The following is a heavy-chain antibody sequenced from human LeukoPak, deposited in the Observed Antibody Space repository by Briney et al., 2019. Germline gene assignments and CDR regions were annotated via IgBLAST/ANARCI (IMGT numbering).Heavy chain of an antibody. CDR3: AKDRGNYEGLYDY. V-gene: IGHV3-23*01. CDR2: IRGSGGST. J-gene: IGHJ4*02. Sequence: GGSLRLSCAASGFTFSSYAMSWVRQAPGKGLEWVSAIRGSGGSTYYADSVKGRFTISRDNSKNTLYLHMNSLRAEDTAVYYCAKDRGNYEGLYDYWGQGTLVTVSS. D-gene: IGHD1-7*01. CDR1: GFTFSSYA.